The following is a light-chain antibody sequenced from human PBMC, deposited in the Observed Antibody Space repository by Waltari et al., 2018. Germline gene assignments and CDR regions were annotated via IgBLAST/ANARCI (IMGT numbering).Light chain of an antibody. J-gene: IGKJ4*01. CDR1: QSVLYSSNNKNF. CDR2: WAS. CDR3: QQYYSFPLT. Sequence: DIVMTQSPDSLAVSLGERATINCKSSQSVLYSSNNKNFLAWYQQKPGQPPKLLIHWASIRESGVPDRFGGSGSGADFTLTISSLQAEDVAVYYCQQYYSFPLTFGAGTKVEIK. V-gene: IGKV4-1*01.